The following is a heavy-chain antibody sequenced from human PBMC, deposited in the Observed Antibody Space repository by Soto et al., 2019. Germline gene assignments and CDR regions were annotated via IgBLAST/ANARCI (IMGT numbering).Heavy chain of an antibody. D-gene: IGHD3-16*01. Sequence: QVQLVQSGAEVKKPGASVTVSCKASGYTFTTYGVSWVRHAPGQGLEWLGWINGYNGNAKYAENLQGRVSMTTDTSTSTAYMELRSLRSDDTAVYYCARMGDVPYYYYGMDVWGQGTTVTVSS. V-gene: IGHV1-18*01. CDR2: INGYNGNA. J-gene: IGHJ6*02. CDR1: GYTFTTYG. CDR3: ARMGDVPYYYYGMDV.